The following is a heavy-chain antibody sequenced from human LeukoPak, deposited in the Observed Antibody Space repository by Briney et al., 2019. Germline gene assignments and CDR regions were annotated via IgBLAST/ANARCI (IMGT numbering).Heavy chain of an antibody. CDR3: ARYMVRGVIRWFDP. V-gene: IGHV4-38-2*01. D-gene: IGHD3-10*01. Sequence: SETLSLTCAVSGYSISSGYYWGWIRQPPGKGLEWIGSIYYSGSTYYNPSLKSRVTISVDTSKNQFSLKLSSVTAADTAVYYCARYMVRGVIRWFDPWGQGTLVTVSS. CDR2: IYYSGST. CDR1: GYSISSGYY. J-gene: IGHJ5*02.